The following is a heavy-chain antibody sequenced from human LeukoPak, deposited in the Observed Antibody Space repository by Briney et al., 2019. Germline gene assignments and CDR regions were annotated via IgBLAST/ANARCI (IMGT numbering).Heavy chain of an antibody. CDR1: GFSFRTYA. Sequence: GGPLRLSCVASGFSFRTYAVLGVRQAPGKGLEWVAVVSSDGTKVYYADSVRGRFTISRDNSKNTLYLQMTNLRPEDAAIYYCAKDYLGSSWSFDYWGQGTLVTVPS. V-gene: IGHV3-30*18. D-gene: IGHD6-13*01. J-gene: IGHJ4*02. CDR3: AKDYLGSSWSFDY. CDR2: VSSDGTKV.